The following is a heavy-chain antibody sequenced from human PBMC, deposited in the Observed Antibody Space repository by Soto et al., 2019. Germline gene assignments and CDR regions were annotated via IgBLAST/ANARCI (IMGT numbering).Heavy chain of an antibody. CDR2: IIPIFGTA. Sequence: ASVKVSCKASGGTFSSYAISWVRQAPGQGLEWMGGIIPIFGTANYAQKFQGRVTITADESTSTAYMELSSLRSEDTAVYYCARVHYGDYVGDYYYYGMDVWGQGTTVTVSS. D-gene: IGHD4-17*01. V-gene: IGHV1-69*13. J-gene: IGHJ6*02. CDR1: GGTFSSYA. CDR3: ARVHYGDYVGDYYYYGMDV.